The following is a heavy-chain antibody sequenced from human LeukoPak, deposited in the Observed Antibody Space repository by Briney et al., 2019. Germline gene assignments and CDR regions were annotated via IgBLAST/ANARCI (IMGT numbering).Heavy chain of an antibody. CDR2: IYHSGST. CDR1: GGSISSGGYY. CDR3: AAEDTSGTTHSGGFDY. D-gene: IGHD1-1*01. Sequence: PSQTLSLTCTVSGGSISSGGYYWSWIRQPPGKGLEWIGYIYHSGSTYYNPSLKSRVTISVDRSKNQFSLKLSSVTAADTAVYYCAAEDTSGTTHSGGFDYWGQGTLVTVSS. J-gene: IGHJ4*02. V-gene: IGHV4-30-2*01.